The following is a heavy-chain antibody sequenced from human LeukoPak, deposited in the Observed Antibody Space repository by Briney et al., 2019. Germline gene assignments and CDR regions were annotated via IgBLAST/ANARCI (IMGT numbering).Heavy chain of an antibody. D-gene: IGHD2-15*01. CDR2: IIPIFGTA. V-gene: IGHV1-69*05. Sequence: ASVKVSCKASGGTFSSYAISWVRQAPGQGLEWMGGIIPIFGTANYAQKFQGRVTITTDESTSTAYMELSSLRSEDTAVYYCARGGPVSSGGSCPHNWFDPWGQGTLVTVSS. CDR1: GGTFSSYA. CDR3: ARGGPVSSGGSCPHNWFDP. J-gene: IGHJ5*02.